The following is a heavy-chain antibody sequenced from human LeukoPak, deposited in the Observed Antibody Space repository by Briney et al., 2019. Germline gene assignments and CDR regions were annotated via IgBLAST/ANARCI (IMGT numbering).Heavy chain of an antibody. Sequence: SGGSLRLSCAASGFTFSSYAMSWVRQAPGKGLEWVSAISGSGGSTYYADSVKGRFTISRDNSKNTLYLQMNSLRAEDTAVYYCAKDGPRIGRGYSYGYYFDYWGQGTLVTVSS. D-gene: IGHD5-18*01. V-gene: IGHV3-23*01. CDR3: AKDGPRIGRGYSYGYYFDY. CDR2: ISGSGGST. CDR1: GFTFSSYA. J-gene: IGHJ4*02.